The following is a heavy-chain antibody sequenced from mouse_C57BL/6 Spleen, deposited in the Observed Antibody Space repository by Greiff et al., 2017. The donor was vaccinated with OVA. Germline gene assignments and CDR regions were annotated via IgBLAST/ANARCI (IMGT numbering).Heavy chain of an antibody. CDR2: IDPEDGDT. J-gene: IGHJ2*01. CDR3: TTSEYEGSSYFAY. V-gene: IGHV14-1*01. D-gene: IGHD5-2*01. CDR1: GFNFKDYY. Sequence: VQLQQSGAELVRPGASVKLSCTASGFNFKDYYMHWVKQRPEQGLEWIGRIDPEDGDTKYASKFKGKATMTADKSSNTAYLQLRSLPSEDTAVDYWTTSEYEGSSYFAYWGQGTTLTVSS.